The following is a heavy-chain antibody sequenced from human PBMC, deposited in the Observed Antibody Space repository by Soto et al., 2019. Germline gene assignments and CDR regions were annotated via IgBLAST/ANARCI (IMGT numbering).Heavy chain of an antibody. CDR2: MSGSGDST. V-gene: IGHV3-23*01. Sequence: GGSLRLSCAASGFTFSSYAMSWVRQAPGKGLEWVSGMSGSGDSTYYANSVRGRFTISRDNSKNTLNLQMNSLRAEDSAVYYCGKSYYDFWSGYYTDWGQGTLVTVSS. J-gene: IGHJ4*02. CDR3: GKSYYDFWSGYYTD. D-gene: IGHD3-3*01. CDR1: GFTFSSYA.